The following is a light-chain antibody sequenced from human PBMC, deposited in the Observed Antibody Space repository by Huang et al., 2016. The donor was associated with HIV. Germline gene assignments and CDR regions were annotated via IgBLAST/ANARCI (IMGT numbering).Light chain of an antibody. CDR2: GAS. CDR3: QQYGSSGT. V-gene: IGKV3-20*01. Sequence: ENVLTQSPGTLSLSPGERATLSCRASQRVNDNYLAWYQQKPGQAPRLLIYGASTRATGIPDRFRGSGSGTDFTLTIIRLAPEEFAVYYCQQYGSSGTFGQGTRVDI. CDR1: QRVNDNY. J-gene: IGKJ1*01.